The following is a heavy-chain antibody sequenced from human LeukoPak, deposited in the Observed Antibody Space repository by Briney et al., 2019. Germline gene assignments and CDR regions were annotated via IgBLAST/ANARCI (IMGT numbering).Heavy chain of an antibody. CDR2: INHSGST. J-gene: IGHJ5*02. V-gene: IGHV4-34*01. CDR1: GESFSGYY. Sequence: KSSETLSLTCAVYGESFSGYYWSWIRQPPGKGLEWIGEINHSGSTNYNPSLKSRVIISVDTSKNYFSLKLSSVTAADTAVYYCAREYPKGGSYRFDPWGQGTLVTVSS. D-gene: IGHD1-26*01. CDR3: AREYPKGGSYRFDP.